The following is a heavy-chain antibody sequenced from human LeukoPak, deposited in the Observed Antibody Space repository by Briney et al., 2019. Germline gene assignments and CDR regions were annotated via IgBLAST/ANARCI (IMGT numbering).Heavy chain of an antibody. J-gene: IGHJ4*02. Sequence: GGSLRLSCAASGFTFSSYSMNWVRQAPGKGLEWVSYISSSSSTTYYTDSVKGRFTISRDNAKNSLSLQMNSLRAEDTAVYYCIVFAVTGTLGFDYWGQGTLVTVSS. CDR1: GFTFSSYS. V-gene: IGHV3-48*01. CDR3: IVFAVTGTLGFDY. D-gene: IGHD6-19*01. CDR2: ISSSSSTT.